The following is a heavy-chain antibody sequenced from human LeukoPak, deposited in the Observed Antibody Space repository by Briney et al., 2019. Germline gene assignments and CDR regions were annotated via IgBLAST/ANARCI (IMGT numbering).Heavy chain of an antibody. CDR1: GYTLTELS. CDR2: FDPEDGET. Sequence: ASVKVSCKVSGYTLTELSMHWVRQVPGKGLEWMGGFDPEDGETIYAQKFQGRVTITADKSTSTAYMELSSLRSEDTAVYYCAREVVPNYFDYWGQGTLVTASS. CDR3: AREVVPNYFDY. V-gene: IGHV1-24*01. J-gene: IGHJ4*02.